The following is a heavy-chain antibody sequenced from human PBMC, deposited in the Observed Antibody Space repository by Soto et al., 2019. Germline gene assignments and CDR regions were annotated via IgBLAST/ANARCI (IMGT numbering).Heavy chain of an antibody. V-gene: IGHV3-30-3*01. CDR1: GFTFSSYA. J-gene: IGHJ2*01. CDR3: ARPLWRDDYNWGYFDL. Sequence: QVQLVESGGGVVQPGRSLRLSCAASGFTFSSYAMHWVRQVPGKGLEWVAVISYDGSNKYYADSVKGRFTISRDNSKNTLYVQMNSLRAEDTAVYYCARPLWRDDYNWGYFDLWGRGTLVTVSS. CDR2: ISYDGSNK. D-gene: IGHD4-4*01.